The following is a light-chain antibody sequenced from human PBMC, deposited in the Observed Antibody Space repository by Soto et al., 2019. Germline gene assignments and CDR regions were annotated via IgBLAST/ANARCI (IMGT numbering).Light chain of an antibody. J-gene: IGKJ5*01. Sequence: DLQMTQSPSSLSASVGDRVTITCQASQDISNYLNWYQQKPGKAPKLLIYDASNLETGVPSRFSGSRSGTDFTFTISKLQPEDIATYYCQQYDNLPSITFGQGTRLEIK. CDR1: QDISNY. CDR2: DAS. CDR3: QQYDNLPSIT. V-gene: IGKV1-33*01.